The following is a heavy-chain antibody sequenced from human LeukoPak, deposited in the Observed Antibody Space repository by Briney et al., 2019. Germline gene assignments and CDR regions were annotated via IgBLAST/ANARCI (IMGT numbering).Heavy chain of an antibody. D-gene: IGHD3-10*01. CDR2: IYYSGST. V-gene: IGHV4-59*08. Sequence: TSETLSLTCTVSGGSISGYYWSWIRQPPGKGLEWIGYIYYSGSTNYNPSLKSRVTISVDTSKNQFSLKLSSVTAADTAVYYCARSRGDYWGQGTLVTVSS. CDR3: ARSRGDY. J-gene: IGHJ4*02. CDR1: GGSISGYY.